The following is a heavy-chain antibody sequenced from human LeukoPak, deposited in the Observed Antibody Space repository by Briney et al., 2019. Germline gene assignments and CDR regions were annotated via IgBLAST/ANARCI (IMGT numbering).Heavy chain of an antibody. D-gene: IGHD5-24*01. Sequence: ASVKVSCKASGYTFTTYDINWVRQATGQGLEWMGWMNPNSGKTGYAQKFQGRVSMTRSTSISTAYMELSSLRFEDTAVYYCTRSVRDGSIDYWGQGTLVTVSS. CDR3: TRSVRDGSIDY. CDR1: GYTFTTYD. V-gene: IGHV1-8*01. J-gene: IGHJ4*02. CDR2: MNPNSGKT.